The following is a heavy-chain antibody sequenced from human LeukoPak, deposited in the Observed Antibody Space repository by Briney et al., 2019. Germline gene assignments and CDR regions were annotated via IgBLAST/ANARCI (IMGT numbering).Heavy chain of an antibody. Sequence: PSETLSLTCAVSGGSISSGGYSLSWIRQPPGKGLEWIGYIYHSGSTYYNPSLKSRVTISVDRSKNQFSLKLSSVTAADTAVYYCARDRVLYGMDVWGQGTTVTVSS. J-gene: IGHJ6*02. CDR2: IYHSGST. CDR1: GGSISSGGYS. CDR3: ARDRVLYGMDV. V-gene: IGHV4-30-2*01. D-gene: IGHD2/OR15-2a*01.